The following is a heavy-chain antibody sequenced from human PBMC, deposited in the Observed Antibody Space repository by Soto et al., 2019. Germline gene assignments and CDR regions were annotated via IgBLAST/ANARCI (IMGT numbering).Heavy chain of an antibody. D-gene: IGHD4-17*01. V-gene: IGHV1-69*06. Sequence: QVQLVQSGSEVKKPGSSVKVSCKASGGTFSSYAISWVRQAPVQGLEWMGGIIPIFGTANYAQKFQGRVTITADTSTSTANMELSSLRSADTAVYYCAIARVTPVTTDAFDLWGQGTMVTVST. CDR2: IIPIFGTA. CDR1: GGTFSSYA. J-gene: IGHJ3*01. CDR3: AIARVTPVTTDAFDL.